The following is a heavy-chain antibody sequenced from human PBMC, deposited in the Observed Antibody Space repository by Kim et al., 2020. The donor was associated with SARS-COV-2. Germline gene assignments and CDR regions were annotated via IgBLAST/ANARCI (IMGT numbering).Heavy chain of an antibody. J-gene: IGHJ4*02. CDR1: GFTFSSYG. D-gene: IGHD5-12*01. Sequence: GGSLRLSCAASGFTFSSYGMHWVRQAPGKGLEWVAVISYDGSNKYYADSVKGRFTISRDNSKNTLYLQMNSLRAEDTAVYYCAKDVGGYKPGVWGQGTLVTVSS. CDR3: AKDVGGYKPGV. V-gene: IGHV3-30*18. CDR2: ISYDGSNK.